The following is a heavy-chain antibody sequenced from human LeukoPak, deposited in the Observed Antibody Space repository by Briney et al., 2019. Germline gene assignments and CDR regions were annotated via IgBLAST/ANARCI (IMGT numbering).Heavy chain of an antibody. V-gene: IGHV3-20*04. Sequence: PGGSLRLSCAASGFTFDDYGMSWVRQAPGKGLEWVSGINWNGGSTGYADSVKGRFTISRDNAKNSLYLQMNSLRAEDTALYYCARNPITMVRGVIITYYYYYMDVWGKGTTVTVS. CDR3: ARNPITMVRGVIITYYYYYMDV. CDR2: INWNGGST. D-gene: IGHD3-10*01. J-gene: IGHJ6*03. CDR1: GFTFDDYG.